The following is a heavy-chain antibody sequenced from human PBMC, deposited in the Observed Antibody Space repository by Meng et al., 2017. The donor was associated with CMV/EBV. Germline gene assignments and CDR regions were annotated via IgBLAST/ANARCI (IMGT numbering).Heavy chain of an antibody. CDR2: IKQDGSEK. J-gene: IGHJ4*02. Sequence: GESLKISCAASGFTFSNAWMSWVRQAPGKGLEWVANIKQDGSEKYYVDSVKGRFTISRDNAKNSLYLQMNSLRAEDTAVYYCARDRIGSIDYWGQGTLVTVSS. V-gene: IGHV3-7*01. CDR1: GFTFSNAW. D-gene: IGHD3-16*01. CDR3: ARDRIGSIDY.